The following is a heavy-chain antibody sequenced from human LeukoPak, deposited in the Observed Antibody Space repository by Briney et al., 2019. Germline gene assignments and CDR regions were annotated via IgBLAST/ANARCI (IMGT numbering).Heavy chain of an antibody. Sequence: ASVKVSCKASGYTFTSYGISWVRQAPGQGLEWMGWISAYNGNTNHAQKLQGRVTMTTDTSTSTAYMELRSLRSDDTAVYYCARAPGDIVVVPAAILDYWGQGTLVTVSS. CDR2: ISAYNGNT. CDR3: ARAPGDIVVVPAAILDY. D-gene: IGHD2-2*01. V-gene: IGHV1-18*01. CDR1: GYTFTSYG. J-gene: IGHJ4*02.